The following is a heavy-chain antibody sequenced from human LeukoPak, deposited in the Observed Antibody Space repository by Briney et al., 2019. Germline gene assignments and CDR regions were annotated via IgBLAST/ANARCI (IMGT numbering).Heavy chain of an antibody. CDR2: IYHSGST. D-gene: IGHD2-8*01. CDR1: GGSLSSSSYY. Sequence: SETLSLTCTVSGGSLSSSSYYWGWIRQPPGKGLEWLGSIYHSGSTYYNPSLKSRVTISVDTSKNQFSLKLSSVTAADMAVYYCTRHQWWLAPRNFDYWGQGTLVTVSS. V-gene: IGHV4-39*01. J-gene: IGHJ4*02. CDR3: TRHQWWLAPRNFDY.